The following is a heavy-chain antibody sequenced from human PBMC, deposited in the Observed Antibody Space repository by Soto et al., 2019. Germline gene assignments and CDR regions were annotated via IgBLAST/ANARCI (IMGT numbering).Heavy chain of an antibody. CDR3: TRHPYVVVTATPSDY. J-gene: IGHJ4*02. V-gene: IGHV3-49*03. CDR1: GFTFGDYA. Sequence: LRLSCTASGFTFGDYAMSWFRQAPGKGLEWVGFIRSKAYGGTTEYAASVKGRFTISRDDSKSIAYLQMNSLKTEDTAVYYCTRHPYVVVTATPSDYWGQGTLVTVSS. CDR2: IRSKAYGGTT. D-gene: IGHD2-21*02.